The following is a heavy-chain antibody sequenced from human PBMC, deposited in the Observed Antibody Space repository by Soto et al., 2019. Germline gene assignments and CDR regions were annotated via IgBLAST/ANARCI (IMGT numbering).Heavy chain of an antibody. D-gene: IGHD6-19*01. J-gene: IGHJ6*02. Sequence: QVQLVQSGAEVKKPGSSVKVSCKASGGTFSSYAISWVRQAPGQGLEWMGGIIPIFGTANYAQKFQGRVTITANESTSKAEMELSSLRSEDTAVYYCARGAWEAVAGRDVYYCYGMDVWGQGTRDTVSS. CDR1: GGTFSSYA. CDR2: IIPIFGTA. V-gene: IGHV1-69*12. CDR3: ARGAWEAVAGRDVYYCYGMDV.